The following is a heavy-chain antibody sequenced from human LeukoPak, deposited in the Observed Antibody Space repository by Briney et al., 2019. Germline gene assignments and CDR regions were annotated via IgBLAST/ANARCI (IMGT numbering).Heavy chain of an antibody. D-gene: IGHD3-22*01. CDR1: GDSITGYY. CDR3: ARHRVDYYDSSGYLIDY. CDR2: IYYSGSS. V-gene: IGHV4-39*01. Sequence: PSETLSLTCSVSGDSITGYYWGWIRQPPGKGLEWIGSIYYSGSSFDNPSLKSRVTISVDTSKNQFSLKLSSVTAADTAVYYCARHRVDYYDSSGYLIDYWGQGTLVTVSS. J-gene: IGHJ4*02.